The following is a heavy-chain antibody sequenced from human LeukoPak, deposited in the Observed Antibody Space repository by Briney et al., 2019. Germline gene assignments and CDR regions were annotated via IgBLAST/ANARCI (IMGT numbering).Heavy chain of an antibody. Sequence: SETLSLTCAVYGGSFSGYYWSWIRQPPGKGLEWIGEINHCGSTNYNPSLKSRVTISVDTSKNQFSLKLSSVTAADTAVYYCARGISSSWYERGYYFDYWGQGTLVTVSS. J-gene: IGHJ4*02. CDR3: ARGISSSWYERGYYFDY. V-gene: IGHV4-34*01. D-gene: IGHD6-13*01. CDR1: GGSFSGYY. CDR2: INHCGST.